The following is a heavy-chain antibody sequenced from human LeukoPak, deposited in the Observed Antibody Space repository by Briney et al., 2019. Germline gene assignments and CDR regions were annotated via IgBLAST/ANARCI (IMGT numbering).Heavy chain of an antibody. CDR3: ARGPSDYHDSSGYYYPEYFQH. J-gene: IGHJ1*01. V-gene: IGHV3-64*01. CDR2: ISSNGGST. Sequence: GGSPRLSCAASGFTFSSYAMHWVRQAPGKGLEYVSAISSNGGSTYYANSVKGRFTISRDNSKNTLYLQMGSLRAEDMAVYYCARGPSDYHDSSGYYYPEYFQHWGQGTLVTVSS. CDR1: GFTFSSYA. D-gene: IGHD3-22*01.